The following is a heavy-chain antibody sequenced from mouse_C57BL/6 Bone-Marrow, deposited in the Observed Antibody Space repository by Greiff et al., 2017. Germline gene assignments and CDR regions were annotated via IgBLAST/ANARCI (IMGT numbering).Heavy chain of an antibody. CDR1: GYTFTSYW. V-gene: IGHV1-69*01. J-gene: IGHJ2*01. Sequence: QVQLQQSGAELVMPGASVKLSCKASGYTFTSYWMHWVKQRPGQGLEWIGEIDPSDSYTNYNQKFKGKSTLTVDKSSSTAYMQLSSLTSEDSAVYYCARCDGAYYFDYWGQGTTLTVSA. CDR2: IDPSDSYT. CDR3: ARCDGAYYFDY. D-gene: IGHD2-13*01.